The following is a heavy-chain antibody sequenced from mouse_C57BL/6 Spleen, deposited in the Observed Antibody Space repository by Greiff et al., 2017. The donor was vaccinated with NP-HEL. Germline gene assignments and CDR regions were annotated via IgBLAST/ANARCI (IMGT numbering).Heavy chain of an antibody. J-gene: IGHJ4*01. CDR2: ISSGSSTI. CDR1: GFTFSDYG. D-gene: IGHD1-1*01. V-gene: IGHV5-17*01. CDR3: AREAPSYYGSSYDAMDY. Sequence: EVHLVESGGGLVKPGGSLKLSCAASGFTFSDYGMHWVRQAPEKGLEWVAYISSGSSTIYYADTVKGRFTISRDNAKNTLFLQMTSLRSEDTAMYYCAREAPSYYGSSYDAMDYWGQGTSVTVSS.